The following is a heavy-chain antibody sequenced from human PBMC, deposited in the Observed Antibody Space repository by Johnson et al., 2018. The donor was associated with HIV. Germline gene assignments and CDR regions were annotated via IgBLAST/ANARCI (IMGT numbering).Heavy chain of an antibody. CDR1: GFTFSNYP. J-gene: IGHJ3*02. CDR2: ISYDVGSK. CDR3: ARLPSGYSRDDLDI. Sequence: QVQLVESGGGVVQPGRSLRLSCAASGFTFSNYPMHWVRQAPGKGLEWVAIISYDVGSKYYADSVKGRFTVSRDNSKNTLYLQINSLRPEDMAVYYCARLPSGYSRDDLDIWGQGTMVTVSS. D-gene: IGHD5-18*01. V-gene: IGHV3-30*04.